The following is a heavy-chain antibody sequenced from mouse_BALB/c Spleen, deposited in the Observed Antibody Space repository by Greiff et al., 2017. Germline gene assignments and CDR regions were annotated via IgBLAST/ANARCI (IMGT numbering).Heavy chain of an antibody. D-gene: IGHD2-1*01. V-gene: IGHV5-17*02. CDR1: GFTFSSFG. CDR2: ISSGSSTI. Sequence: EVMLVESGGGLVQPGGSRKLSCAASGFTFSSFGMHWVRQAPEKGLEWVAYISSGSSTIYYADTVKGRFTISRDNPKNTLFLQMTSLRSEDTAMYYCARNYGKGYAMDYWGQGTSVTVSS. J-gene: IGHJ4*01. CDR3: ARNYGKGYAMDY.